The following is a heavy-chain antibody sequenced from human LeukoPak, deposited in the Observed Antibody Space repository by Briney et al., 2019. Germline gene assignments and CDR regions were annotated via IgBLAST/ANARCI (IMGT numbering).Heavy chain of an antibody. V-gene: IGHV3-48*03. D-gene: IGHD3-22*01. CDR3: AELGITMIGGV. CDR1: AFTVSSYE. Sequence: GGSLRLSCAPAAFTVSSYEISWVSQAAGKWLGWVSYISSSGRTTNYADSVKDRFTIYRDNAKNSLYLQMNSLRAEGTAVYDWAELGITMIGGVWGKGTTVTSSS. CDR2: ISSSGRTT. J-gene: IGHJ6*04.